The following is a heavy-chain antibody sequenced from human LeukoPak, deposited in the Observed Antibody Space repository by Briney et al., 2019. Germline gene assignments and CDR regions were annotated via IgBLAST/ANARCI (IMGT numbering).Heavy chain of an antibody. CDR1: GYSFSTYA. Sequence: ASAKVSCTASGYSFSTYAISWVRQAPGQGLEWIGWISVFNGGTKYGQRFQGRVTMTTDASSNTAYMDLRSLRSDDTAVYYCARVRSIVGVPAAPLDNWGQGTPVIVSS. CDR2: ISVFNGGT. D-gene: IGHD2-2*01. V-gene: IGHV1-18*01. J-gene: IGHJ4*02. CDR3: ARVRSIVGVPAAPLDN.